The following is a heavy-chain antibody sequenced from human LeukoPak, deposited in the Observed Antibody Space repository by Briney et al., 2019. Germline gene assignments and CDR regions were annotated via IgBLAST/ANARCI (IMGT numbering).Heavy chain of an antibody. D-gene: IGHD1-26*01. V-gene: IGHV4-61*02. CDR1: GGSISSGTYY. J-gene: IGHJ4*02. Sequence: PSETLSLTCTVSGGSISSGTYYWSWIRQPAGKGLEWIGRIYTSGSTNYNPSLKSRVTMSVDTSKNQFSLKLSSVTAADTAVYYCASTFLGAISYWGQGTLVTVSS. CDR2: IYTSGST. CDR3: ASTFLGAISY.